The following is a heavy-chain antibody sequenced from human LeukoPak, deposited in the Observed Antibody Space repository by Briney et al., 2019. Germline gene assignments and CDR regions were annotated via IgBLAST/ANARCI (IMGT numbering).Heavy chain of an antibody. CDR1: GGSISSYY. J-gene: IGHJ4*01. Sequence: SETLSLTCTVSGGSISSYYWSWIRQPPGKGLEWIGYIYYSGSTNYNPPLKSRVTISVDTSKNQFCLKLSSVTAADTAVYYCARETRVVPSTIYYFDYGGQGTLVTV. CDR2: IYYSGST. CDR3: ARETRVVPSTIYYFDY. V-gene: IGHV4-59*01. D-gene: IGHD2-2*01.